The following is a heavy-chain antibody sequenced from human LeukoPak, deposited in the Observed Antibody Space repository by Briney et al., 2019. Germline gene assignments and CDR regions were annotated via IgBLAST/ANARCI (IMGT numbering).Heavy chain of an antibody. CDR2: ISSSSSYI. V-gene: IGHV3-21*01. J-gene: IGHJ4*02. Sequence: GGSLRLSCAASGFTFSSYSMNWVRQAPGKGLEWVSSISSSSSYIYYADSVKGRFTISRDNAKNSLYLQMNSLRAEDTAVYYCARGGAVAGYYFDYWGQGTLVTVSS. CDR3: ARGGAVAGYYFDY. CDR1: GFTFSSYS. D-gene: IGHD6-19*01.